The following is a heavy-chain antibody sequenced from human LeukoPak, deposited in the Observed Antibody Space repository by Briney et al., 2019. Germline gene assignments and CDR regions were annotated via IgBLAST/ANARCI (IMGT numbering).Heavy chain of an antibody. CDR3: ATPIGELLPIV. V-gene: IGHV1-69*01. Sequence: ASVKVSCKASGGTFSSYAISWVRQAPGQGLEWMGGIIPIFGTANYAQRFQGRVTITADESTSTAYMELSSLRSEDTAVYYCATPIGELLPIVWGQGTLVTVSS. CDR1: GGTFSSYA. D-gene: IGHD1-26*01. J-gene: IGHJ4*02. CDR2: IIPIFGTA.